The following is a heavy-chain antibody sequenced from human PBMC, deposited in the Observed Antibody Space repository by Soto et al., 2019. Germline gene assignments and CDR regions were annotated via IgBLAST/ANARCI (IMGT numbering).Heavy chain of an antibody. Sequence: EVQLVQSRAEVKKPGESRKISCEAVGYSFSNHWIGWVRQIPGQGLEWMGFIARSTSGIRYRPSFQGQGAISADMSINTVCLQWTGLKASQTAVYYCARRTSTRGCRHYVDFWGQGSRV. CDR3: ARRTSTRGCRHYVDF. CDR1: GYSFSNHW. V-gene: IGHV5-51*01. CDR2: IARSTSGI. J-gene: IGHJ4*02. D-gene: IGHD2-2*01.